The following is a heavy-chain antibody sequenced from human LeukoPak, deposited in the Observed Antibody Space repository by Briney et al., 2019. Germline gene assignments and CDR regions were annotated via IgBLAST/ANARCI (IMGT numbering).Heavy chain of an antibody. V-gene: IGHV4-34*01. J-gene: IGHJ4*02. CDR1: GGSFSGYY. CDR3: ARELPSTYYDFWSGPAYFDY. Sequence: PSETLSLTCAVYGGSFSGYYWSWIRQPPGKGLEWIGEINHSGSTNYNPSLKSRVTISVDTSKNQFSLKLSSVTAADTAVYYCARELPSTYYDFWSGPAYFDYWGQGTLVTVSS. D-gene: IGHD3-3*01. CDR2: INHSGST.